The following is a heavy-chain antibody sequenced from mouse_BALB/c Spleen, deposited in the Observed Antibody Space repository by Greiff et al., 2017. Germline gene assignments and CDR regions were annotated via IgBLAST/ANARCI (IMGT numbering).Heavy chain of an antibody. D-gene: IGHD2-13*01. CDR3: ARDRGDYGAMDY. V-gene: IGHV7-3*02. Sequence: DVMLVESGGGLVQPGGSLRLSCATSGFSFTDYYMSWVRQPPGKTLEWLGFIGNKANGYTADYSASVKGRFTISRDNSQSILYLQMNTLRAEDSATYYCARDRGDYGAMDYWGHGTSVTVSS. J-gene: IGHJ4*01. CDR1: GFSFTDYY. CDR2: IGNKANGYTA.